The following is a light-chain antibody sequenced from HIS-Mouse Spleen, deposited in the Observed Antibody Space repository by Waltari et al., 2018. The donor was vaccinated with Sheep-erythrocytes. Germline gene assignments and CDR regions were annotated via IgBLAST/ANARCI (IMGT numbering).Light chain of an antibody. Sequence: DIQMTQSPSSVSASVGDRFTITCRPSQGISSWLAWYQQKPGKAPKLMIYAASCLQSVGPSRVSGSGAGTDFALTISSLQPEYFATYYCQQANSFPITFGQGTRLEIK. V-gene: IGKV1-12*01. J-gene: IGKJ5*01. CDR3: QQANSFPIT. CDR2: AAS. CDR1: QGISSW.